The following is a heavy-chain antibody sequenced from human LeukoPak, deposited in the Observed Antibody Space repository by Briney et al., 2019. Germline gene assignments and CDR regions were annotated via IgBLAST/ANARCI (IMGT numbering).Heavy chain of an antibody. J-gene: IGHJ6*03. V-gene: IGHV4-4*02. Sequence: SETLSLTCAVSGGSISSSNWWSWVRQSPGRGLEWVGEIYHSGSTNYNPSLKSRVTISVDKSKNQSSLKLSSVTAADTAVYYCARYDFYYYYMDVWGKGTTVTVSS. CDR1: GGSISSSNW. CDR3: ARYDFYYYYMDV. CDR2: IYHSGST.